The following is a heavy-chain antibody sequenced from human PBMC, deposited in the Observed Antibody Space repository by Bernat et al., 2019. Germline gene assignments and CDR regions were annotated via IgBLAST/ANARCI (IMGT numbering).Heavy chain of an antibody. CDR2: ISGSGGST. CDR1: GFTFSSYA. J-gene: IGHJ4*02. Sequence: EVQLLESGGGLVQPGGSLRLSCAASGFTFSSYAMSWVRQAPGKGLEWVSAISGSGGSTYYADSVKGRFTISRDNSKNTLYLQMNSLRAEDTAVYYCAKVPDSYDSSGYPDVIYWGQGTLVTVSS. CDR3: AKVPDSYDSSGYPDVIY. D-gene: IGHD3-22*01. V-gene: IGHV3-23*01.